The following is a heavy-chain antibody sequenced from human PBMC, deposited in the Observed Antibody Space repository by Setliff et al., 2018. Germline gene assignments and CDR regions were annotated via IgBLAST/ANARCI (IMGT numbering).Heavy chain of an antibody. CDR3: ARAYYYGSGNSHKYYMDV. D-gene: IGHD3-10*01. V-gene: IGHV4-39*01. J-gene: IGHJ6*03. CDR1: GDSISSNSHY. CDR2: IYYSATT. Sequence: SETLSLTCIVSGDSISSNSHYWGWIRQPPGKGLEWIGTIYYSATTYCNPSLKSRVTISVDTSKNQFSLRLSSVTAADTAVYYCARAYYYGSGNSHKYYMDVWGKGTAVTVS.